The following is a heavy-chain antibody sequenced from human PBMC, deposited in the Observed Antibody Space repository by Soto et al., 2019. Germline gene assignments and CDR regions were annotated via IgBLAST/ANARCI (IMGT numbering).Heavy chain of an antibody. Sequence: ASVKVSCKASGGTFSSYAISWVRQAPGQGLEWMGWIDPRSGGTVYEQKFQGRVTMTRDTSISTVYMDLSGLTSDDTALYYCAKDDYGIFPYWGQGSLVTVSS. CDR2: IDPRSGGT. J-gene: IGHJ4*02. CDR3: AKDDYGIFPY. CDR1: GGTFSSYA. D-gene: IGHD3-10*01. V-gene: IGHV1-2*02.